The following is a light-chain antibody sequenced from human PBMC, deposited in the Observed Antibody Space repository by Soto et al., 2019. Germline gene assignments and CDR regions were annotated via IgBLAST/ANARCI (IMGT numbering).Light chain of an antibody. V-gene: IGLV2-14*03. CDR3: SSHTSSSAVV. J-gene: IGLJ2*01. Sequence: QSALTQPASVSGSPGQSITISCTGTSSDVGGYDYVSWYQRHPGKAPRLMIYDVTNRPSGVSDRFSGSKSGNAASLTISGLQTEGEADYYCSSHTSSSAVVFGGGTKLTVL. CDR2: DVT. CDR1: SSDVGGYDY.